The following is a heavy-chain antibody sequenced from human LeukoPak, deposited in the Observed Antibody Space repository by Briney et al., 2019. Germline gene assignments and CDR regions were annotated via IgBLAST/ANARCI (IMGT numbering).Heavy chain of an antibody. D-gene: IGHD3/OR15-3a*01. CDR3: IRQPQGTGTVDY. V-gene: IGHV3-73*01. CDR1: GFIFSDSP. Sequence: GGSLKLSCAASGFIFSDSPIHWVRQASGNGLEWVGRVRSKDDGYATGYAASVKGRFTISRDDSKNMVYLQMNSLKTEDTAVYYCIRQPQGTGTVDYWGQGTLVTVSS. CDR2: VRSKDDGYAT. J-gene: IGHJ4*01.